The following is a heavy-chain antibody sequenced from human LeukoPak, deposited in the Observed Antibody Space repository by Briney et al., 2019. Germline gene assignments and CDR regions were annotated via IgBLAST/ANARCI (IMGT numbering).Heavy chain of an antibody. D-gene: IGHD1/OR15-1a*01. CDR1: GASVSSGGDY. CDR3: RVTTNVYDYIDV. Sequence: SETLSLTCSVSGASVSSGGDYWSWIRQTPGKGLEWIGYTYHSGSPFHNPSLKGRAPISLDRSRNQVSLKLTSVTAADTAVYYCRVTTNVYDYIDVWGKATTVIVSS. J-gene: IGHJ6*03. V-gene: IGHV4-30-2*01. CDR2: TYHSGSP.